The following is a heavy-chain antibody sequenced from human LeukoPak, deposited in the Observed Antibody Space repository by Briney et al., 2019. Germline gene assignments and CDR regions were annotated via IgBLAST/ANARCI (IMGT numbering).Heavy chain of an antibody. CDR3: ARRSITMIVVVIMYFDY. Sequence: PSHTLSLTYAVYGGSFSGYYWSWIRQPPGKGLEWIGEINHSGSTNYNPSLKSRVTISVDTSKNQFSLKLSSVTAADTAVYYCARRSITMIVVVIMYFDYWGQGTLVTVSS. V-gene: IGHV4-34*01. D-gene: IGHD3-22*01. CDR1: GGSFSGYY. CDR2: INHSGST. J-gene: IGHJ4*02.